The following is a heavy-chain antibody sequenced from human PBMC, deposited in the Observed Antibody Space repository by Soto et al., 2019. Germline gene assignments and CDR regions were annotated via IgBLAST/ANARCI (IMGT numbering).Heavy chain of an antibody. CDR1: GGSISSYY. D-gene: IGHD3-10*01. CDR2: TYYSGST. CDR3: ARQGIYYGSGSYYSGRGSDYYYMDV. J-gene: IGHJ6*03. V-gene: IGHV4-59*08. Sequence: PSETLSLTCTVSGGSISSYYWSWIRQPPGKGLEWIGYTYYSGSTNYNPSLKSRVTISVDTSKNQFSLKLSSVTAADTAVYYCARQGIYYGSGSYYSGRGSDYYYMDVWGKGTTVTVSS.